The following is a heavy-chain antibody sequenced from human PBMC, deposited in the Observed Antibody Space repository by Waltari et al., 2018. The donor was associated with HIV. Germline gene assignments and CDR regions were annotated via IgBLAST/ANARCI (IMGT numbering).Heavy chain of an antibody. CDR1: GGMFLSYT. V-gene: IGHV1-69*02. D-gene: IGHD3-10*01. CDR3: ATARETMGVDFDY. Sequence: QVQLVQSGAEVRRPGSSVKVSGKASGGMFLSYTINWVRKDPGQGLEWMGRMVPKSDKPKYAQKFQGRVTITADESTSTAYMELNSLRSGNTAVYYCATARETMGVDFDYWAREPWSPSP. J-gene: IGHJ4*02. CDR2: MVPKSDKP.